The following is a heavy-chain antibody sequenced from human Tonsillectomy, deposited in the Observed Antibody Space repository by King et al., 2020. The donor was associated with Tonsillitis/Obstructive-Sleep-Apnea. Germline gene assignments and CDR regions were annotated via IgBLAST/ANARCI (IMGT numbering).Heavy chain of an antibody. J-gene: IGHJ3*01. CDR1: GFKFSDAW. D-gene: IGHD3-16*02. Sequence: VQLVESGGGLIKPGGSLRLSCAGSGFKFSDAWMSWVRQAPGKGLEWVGRIKSKGSGGTTDYAAPVEGRFTISRDDSKNTVYLQMDSLKTEDTAVYHCTWVLKVIGGFDVWGQGTTVTVSS. V-gene: IGHV3-15*01. CDR2: IKSKGSGGTT. CDR3: TWVLKVIGGFDV.